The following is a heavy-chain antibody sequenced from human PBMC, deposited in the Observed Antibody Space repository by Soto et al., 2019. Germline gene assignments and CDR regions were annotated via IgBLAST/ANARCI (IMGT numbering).Heavy chain of an antibody. V-gene: IGHV3-7*01. CDR3: ARLIAAAGTSFRYYYYGMDV. D-gene: IGHD6-13*01. CDR1: GFTFSSYW. J-gene: IGHJ6*02. Sequence: GGSLRLSCAASGFTFSSYWMSWVRQAPGKGLEWVANIKQDGSEKYYVDSVKGRFTTSRDNAKNSLYLQMNSLRAEDTAVYYCARLIAAAGTSFRYYYYGMDVWGQGTTVTVSS. CDR2: IKQDGSEK.